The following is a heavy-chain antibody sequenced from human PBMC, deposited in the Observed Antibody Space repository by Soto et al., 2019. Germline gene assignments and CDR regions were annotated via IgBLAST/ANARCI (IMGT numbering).Heavy chain of an antibody. D-gene: IGHD6-13*01. CDR2: IIPIFGTA. CDR1: GGTFSSYA. Sequence: SVKVSCKASGGTFSSYAISWVRQAPGQGLEWMGGIIPIFGTANYAQKFQGRVTITADKSTSTAYMELSSLRSEDTAVYYCAREAAADYYYYYGMDVWGQGTTVTVSS. CDR3: AREAAADYYYYYGMDV. J-gene: IGHJ6*02. V-gene: IGHV1-69*06.